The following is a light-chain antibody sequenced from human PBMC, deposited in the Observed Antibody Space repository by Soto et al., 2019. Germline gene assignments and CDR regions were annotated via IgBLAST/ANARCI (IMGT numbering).Light chain of an antibody. J-gene: IGKJ1*01. CDR1: QSVLYSSTNKNY. Sequence: DIVMTQSPESLAVTLGERATINCKSSQSVLYSSTNKNYLTWYQQKPGQHPKLLIYWASTRESGVPDRFSGSGSETDVTLTITDLQAEDVAVYYCQQYYTTPLTFGQGTKVEI. V-gene: IGKV4-1*01. CDR2: WAS. CDR3: QQYYTTPLT.